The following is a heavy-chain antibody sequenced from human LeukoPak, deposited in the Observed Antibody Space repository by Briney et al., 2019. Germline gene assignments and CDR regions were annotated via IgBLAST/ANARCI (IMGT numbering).Heavy chain of an antibody. V-gene: IGHV1-46*01. CDR2: INPSGGST. J-gene: IGHJ4*02. Sequence: ASVKVSCKASGYTFTSYYMHWVRQAPGQGLEWMGIINPSGGSTSYAQKLQGRVTMTTDTSTSTAYMELRSLRSDDAAVYYCARDRPGYCSSTSCNFDYWGQGTLVTVSS. D-gene: IGHD2-2*01. CDR1: GYTFTSYY. CDR3: ARDRPGYCSSTSCNFDY.